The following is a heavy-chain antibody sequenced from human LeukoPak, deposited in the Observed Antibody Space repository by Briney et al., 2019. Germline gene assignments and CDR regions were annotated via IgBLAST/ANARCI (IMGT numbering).Heavy chain of an antibody. CDR2: ISVYNGNP. CDR1: GYTFSTYD. D-gene: IGHD3-10*01. V-gene: IGHV1-18*01. Sequence: ASVKVSCKASGYTFSTYDITWVRQAPGQGLEWMGSISVYNGNPNYAQKLRGRLTMTTDTSTSTAFMELRSLRSDDTAVYYCAREGGSGSLNWFDPWGQGTLVTVSS. CDR3: AREGGSGSLNWFDP. J-gene: IGHJ5*02.